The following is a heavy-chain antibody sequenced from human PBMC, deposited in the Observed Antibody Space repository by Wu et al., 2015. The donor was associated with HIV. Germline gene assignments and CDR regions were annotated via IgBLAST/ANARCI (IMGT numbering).Heavy chain of an antibody. CDR2: INPNTEGT. Sequence: QVQLVQSGAEVRKPGASVKVSCKASGYIFNNYYLHWVRQAPGQGLEWMGWINPNTEGTNYAQKFRGRVTMTRDTSIRTAYMELSRLRSDDTAIYYCERDYYDSRGSVVREGLWGQGTLIIVSS. CDR3: ERDYYDSRGSVVREGL. D-gene: IGHD3-22*01. J-gene: IGHJ4*02. V-gene: IGHV1-2*02. CDR1: GYIFNNYY.